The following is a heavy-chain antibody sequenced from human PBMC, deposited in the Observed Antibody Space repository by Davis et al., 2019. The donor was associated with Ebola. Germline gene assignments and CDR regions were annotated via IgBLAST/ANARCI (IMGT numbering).Heavy chain of an antibody. Sequence: AASVKVSCKASGYTFTSYGISWVRQAPGQGLEWMGWINPNSGGTNYAQKFQGWVTMTRDTSISTAYMELSRLRSDDTAVYYCARDSYCSGGSCPGAFDIWGQGTMVTVSS. V-gene: IGHV1-2*04. D-gene: IGHD2-15*01. CDR3: ARDSYCSGGSCPGAFDI. CDR2: INPNSGGT. CDR1: GYTFTSYG. J-gene: IGHJ3*02.